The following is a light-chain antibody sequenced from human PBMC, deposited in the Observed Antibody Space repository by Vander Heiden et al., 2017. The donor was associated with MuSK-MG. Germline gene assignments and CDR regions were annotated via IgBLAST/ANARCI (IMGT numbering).Light chain of an antibody. CDR1: SSHIGSPY. CDR2: DHN. V-gene: IGLV1-51*01. Sequence: QSVLTQPPSVTAAPGQKVTILCSGSSSHIGSPYVSWYQQVPGNPPKLLIYDHNKRRSGIPERFSGAKSGTSATLGISGLQTGEEADYYCDSVDPSISYGVFGGGTELTVL. J-gene: IGLJ3*02. CDR3: DSVDPSISYGV.